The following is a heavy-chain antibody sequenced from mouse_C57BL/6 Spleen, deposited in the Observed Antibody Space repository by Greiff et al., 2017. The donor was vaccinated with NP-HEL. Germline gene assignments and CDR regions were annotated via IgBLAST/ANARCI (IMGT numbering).Heavy chain of an antibody. Sequence: VQLQQPGAELVKPGASVKLSCKASGYTFTSYWMQWVKQRPGQGLEWIGEIDPSDSYTNYNQKFKGKATLTVDTSSSKAYMQLSSLTSEDSAVYYCARGYYGSSYWYFDVWGTGTTVTVSS. J-gene: IGHJ1*03. D-gene: IGHD1-1*01. V-gene: IGHV1-50*01. CDR3: ARGYYGSSYWYFDV. CDR2: IDPSDSYT. CDR1: GYTFTSYW.